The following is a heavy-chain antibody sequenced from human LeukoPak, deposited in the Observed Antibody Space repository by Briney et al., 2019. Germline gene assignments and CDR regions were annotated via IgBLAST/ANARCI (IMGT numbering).Heavy chain of an antibody. J-gene: IGHJ5*02. Sequence: QSGGSLRLSCAASGFTFSTYAMAWVRQAPGNGLEWVSSITGSGDYTYYADSVKGRFTISRDNSKNTLYLQMNSLRAEDTAVYYCANKPAGFDPWGQGTLVTVSS. D-gene: IGHD1-14*01. CDR3: ANKPAGFDP. CDR1: GFTFSTYA. CDR2: ITGSGDYT. V-gene: IGHV3-23*01.